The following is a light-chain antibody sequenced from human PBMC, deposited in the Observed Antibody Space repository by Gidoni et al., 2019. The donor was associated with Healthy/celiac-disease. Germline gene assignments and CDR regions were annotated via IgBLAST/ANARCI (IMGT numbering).Light chain of an antibody. CDR2: VGTGGNVG. V-gene: IGLV9-49*01. CDR3: GADHGSGSNFVYV. J-gene: IGLJ1*01. Sequence: QPVLTQPPSASASLGASVTLTCHLSSGYSNYKVDWYQQRPGKGPRFVMRVGTGGNVGSKGDGIPDRFSVLGSGLNRYLTIKNIQEEDESDYHCGADHGSGSNFVYVFGTGTKVTVL. CDR1: SGYSNYK.